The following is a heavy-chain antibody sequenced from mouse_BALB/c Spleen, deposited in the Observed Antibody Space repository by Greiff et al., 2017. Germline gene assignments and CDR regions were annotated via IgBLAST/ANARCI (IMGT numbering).Heavy chain of an antibody. CDR3: ARGNYGSSPWFAY. CDR2: ISYSGST. D-gene: IGHD1-1*01. J-gene: IGHJ3*01. V-gene: IGHV3-8*02. CDR1: GDSITSGY. Sequence: VQLQQSGPSLVKPSQTLSLTCSVTGDSITSGYWNWIRKFPGNKLEYMGYISYSGSTYYNPSLKSRISITRDTSKNQYYLQLNSVTTDDTATYYCARGNYGSSPWFAYWGQGTLGTVSA.